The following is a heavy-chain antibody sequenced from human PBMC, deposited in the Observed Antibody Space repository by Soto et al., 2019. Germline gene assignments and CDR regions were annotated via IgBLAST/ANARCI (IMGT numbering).Heavy chain of an antibody. CDR3: ARDVTVTSWGYDAFDI. CDR1: GGSISSGGYY. Sequence: QVQLQESGPGLVKPSQTLSLTCTVSGGSISSGGYYWSWIRQHPGKGLEWIGYIYYSGSTYYNPSLKSRVTKSVDTSKNQFSLKLSSVTAADTAVYYCARDVTVTSWGYDAFDIWGQGTMVTVSS. CDR2: IYYSGST. J-gene: IGHJ3*02. D-gene: IGHD4-17*01. V-gene: IGHV4-31*03.